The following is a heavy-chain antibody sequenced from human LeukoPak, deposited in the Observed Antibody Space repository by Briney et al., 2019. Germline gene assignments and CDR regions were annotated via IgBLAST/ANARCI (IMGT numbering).Heavy chain of an antibody. Sequence: PGGSLRLSCAASRFTFSNAWMSWVRQAPGKGLEWVGRIKGKTDGGTADYAAPVKGRFTISRDDSKNTLSLQMNSLKIEDTAVYYCTTLSGGDGYWGQGTLVTVSS. CDR2: IKGKTDGGTA. CDR1: RFTFSNAW. D-gene: IGHD2-21*02. J-gene: IGHJ4*02. V-gene: IGHV3-15*01. CDR3: TTLSGGDGY.